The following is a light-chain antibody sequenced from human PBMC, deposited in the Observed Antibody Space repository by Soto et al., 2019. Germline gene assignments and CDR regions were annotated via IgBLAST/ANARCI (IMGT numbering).Light chain of an antibody. V-gene: IGKV3-20*01. J-gene: IGKJ1*01. CDR1: QSVSNNY. CDR3: QQYGSSGT. CDR2: GAS. Sequence: IVLTQFPGTLSLSPGERATLSCRASQSVSNNYLALYQQKPGQAPRLLIYGASNRATGIPDRFSGSGSGTAFTLTISRLEPEDFAVYYCQQYGSSGTFGQGTKVDIK.